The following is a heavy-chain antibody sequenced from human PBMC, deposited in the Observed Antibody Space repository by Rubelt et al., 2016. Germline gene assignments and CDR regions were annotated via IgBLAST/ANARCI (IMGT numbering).Heavy chain of an antibody. CDR2: IKQDGSEK. CDR1: GFIFSNYW. V-gene: IGHV3-7*04. J-gene: IGHJ3*02. D-gene: IGHD6-13*01. CDR3: ARDIGAAGAFEI. Sequence: GGGLVQPGGSLRLSCAASGFIFSNYWMSWVRQAPGKGLEWVANIKQDGSEKFYVDSVRGRFTISRDNAKNSLYLQMNSLRVEDTAVYYCARDIGAAGAFEIWGQGTMVIVSS.